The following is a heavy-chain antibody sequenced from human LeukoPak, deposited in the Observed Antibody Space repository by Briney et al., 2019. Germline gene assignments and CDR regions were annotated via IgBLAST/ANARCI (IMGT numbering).Heavy chain of an antibody. CDR1: GGTFSSLA. D-gene: IGHD6-25*01. V-gene: IGHV1-69*05. Sequence: SVKVSCKAYGGTFSSLAISWVRQAPGQGLEWMGRIIPIFGTANYAQKFQGRVTITTDESTSTAYMELSSLRSEDTAVYYCATTSIGYDAFDIWGQGTMVTVSS. J-gene: IGHJ3*02. CDR2: IIPIFGTA. CDR3: ATTSIGYDAFDI.